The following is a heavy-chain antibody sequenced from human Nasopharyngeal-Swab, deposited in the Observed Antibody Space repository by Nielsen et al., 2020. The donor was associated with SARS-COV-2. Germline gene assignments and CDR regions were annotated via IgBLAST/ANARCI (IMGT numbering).Heavy chain of an antibody. CDR2: ISSSGSTI. Sequence: RQAPGKGLEWVSYISSSGSTIYYADSVKGRFTISRDNAKNSLYLQMNSLRAEDTAVYYCARGRVYYYDSSVYPPPFDYWGQGTLVTVSS. J-gene: IGHJ4*02. CDR3: ARGRVYYYDSSVYPPPFDY. D-gene: IGHD3-22*01. V-gene: IGHV3-11*04.